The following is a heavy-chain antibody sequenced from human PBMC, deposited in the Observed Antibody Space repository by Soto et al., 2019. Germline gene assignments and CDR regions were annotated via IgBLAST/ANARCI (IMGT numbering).Heavy chain of an antibody. V-gene: IGHV4-59*08. CDR2: IYYSGST. J-gene: IGHJ6*03. D-gene: IGHD3-3*01. CDR1: GGSISSYY. CDR3: ASTTYYDFWSGYSRPDYYYMDV. Sequence: SETLSLTCTVSGGSISSYYWSWIRQPPGKGLEWIGYIYYSGSTNYNPSLKSRVTISVDTSKNQFSLKLSSVTAADTAVYYCASTTYYDFWSGYSRPDYYYMDVWGKGTTVTVSS.